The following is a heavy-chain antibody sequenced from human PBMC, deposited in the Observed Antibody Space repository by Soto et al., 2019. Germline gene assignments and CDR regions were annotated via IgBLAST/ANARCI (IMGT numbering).Heavy chain of an antibody. V-gene: IGHV1-69*02. CDR3: ASYLGISSNARTPV. CDR1: GGTFSSYT. CDR2: IIPILDIS. D-gene: IGHD2-2*01. J-gene: IGHJ6*03. Sequence: QVQLVQSGAEVKKPGSSVTVSCKASGGTFSSYTFNWVRQAPGQGLEWIGRIIPILDISSYTQKFQDRVTITADNSTNTAHMELSRLTSEDTAVSYCASYLGISSNARTPVWGKGTTVTVSS.